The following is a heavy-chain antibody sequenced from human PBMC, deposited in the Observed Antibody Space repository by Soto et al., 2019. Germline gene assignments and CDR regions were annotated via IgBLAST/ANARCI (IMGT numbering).Heavy chain of an antibody. CDR3: ARVVRWVPYYYDSSPYTFENWFDP. Sequence: SETMSLTGTLSGGSISSCGYYWSWFRQPPGKGLGWIGSIYHGGSTYYTPSLNSRVTLSLDMPHNHVSLILNSVTAADSAVYYCARVVRWVPYYYDSSPYTFENWFDPCGQGTLVTVSS. CDR1: GGSISSCGYY. CDR2: IYHGGST. J-gene: IGHJ5*02. V-gene: IGHV4-39*02. D-gene: IGHD3-22*01.